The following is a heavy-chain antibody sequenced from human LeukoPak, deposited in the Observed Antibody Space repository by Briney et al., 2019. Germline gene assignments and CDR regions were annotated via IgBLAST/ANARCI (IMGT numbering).Heavy chain of an antibody. CDR1: GYTFTGYY. V-gene: IGHV1-69*05. CDR2: IIPIFGTA. D-gene: IGHD5-18*01. J-gene: IGHJ4*02. Sequence: ASVKASCKASGYTFTGYYMHWVRQAPGQGLEWMGGIIPIFGTANYAQKFQGRVTITTDESTSTAYMELSSLRSEDTAVYYCARARTSRRGYTLDYWGQGTLVTVSS. CDR3: ARARTSRRGYTLDY.